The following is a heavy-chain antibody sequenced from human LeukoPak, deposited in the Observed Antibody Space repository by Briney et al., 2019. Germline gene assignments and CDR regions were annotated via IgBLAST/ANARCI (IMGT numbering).Heavy chain of an antibody. D-gene: IGHD3-16*02. CDR2: INHSGTT. J-gene: IGHJ4*02. Sequence: SETLSLTCAVYGVSFSGYYWSWILQPPGKGLEWIGEINHSGTTDYNPSLKSRVTISVDTSKNQFSLKLSSVTAADTAVYYCARGWITFGGVITNWGQGTLVTVSS. CDR3: ARGWITFGGVITN. CDR1: GVSFSGYY. V-gene: IGHV4-34*01.